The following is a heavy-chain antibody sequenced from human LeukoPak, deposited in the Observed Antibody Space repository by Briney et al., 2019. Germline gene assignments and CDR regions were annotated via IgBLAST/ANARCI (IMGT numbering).Heavy chain of an antibody. V-gene: IGHV3-23*01. CDR2: ISGSGGST. CDR3: AKDLDIVGAIGGAFDI. J-gene: IGHJ3*02. D-gene: IGHD1-26*01. CDR1: GFTFSSYA. Sequence: PGASLRLSCAASGFTFSSYAMSWVRRAPGKGLEWVSAISGSGGSTYYADSVKGRFTISRDNSKNTLYLQMNSLRAEDTAVYYCAKDLDIVGAIGGAFDIWGQGTMVTVSS.